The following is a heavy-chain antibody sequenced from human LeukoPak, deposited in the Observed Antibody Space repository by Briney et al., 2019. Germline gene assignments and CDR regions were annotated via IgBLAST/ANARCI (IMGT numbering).Heavy chain of an antibody. Sequence: PGGSLRLSCAASGFTFSNAWMSWVRQAPGKGLEWVANIKQDGSEKYYVDSVKGRSTISRDNAKNSLYLQMNSLRAEDTAVYYCARGEVLRYFDWSIWGAPPRFDDWGQGTLVTVSS. D-gene: IGHD3-9*01. CDR1: GFTFSNAW. CDR2: IKQDGSEK. J-gene: IGHJ4*02. V-gene: IGHV3-7*03. CDR3: ARGEVLRYFDWSIWGAPPRFDD.